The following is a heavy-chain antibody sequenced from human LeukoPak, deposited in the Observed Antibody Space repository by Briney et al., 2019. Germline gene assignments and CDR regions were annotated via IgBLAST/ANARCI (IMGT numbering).Heavy chain of an antibody. V-gene: IGHV3-30*03. J-gene: IGHJ4*02. CDR1: GFTFSSYG. Sequence: GRSLRLSCAASGFTFSSYGMHWVRQAPGKGLEWVAVISYDGSNKYYADSVKGRFTISRDNSKNTLYLQMNSLRAEDTAVYYCALIFQDTSGRDYWGQGTLVTVSS. D-gene: IGHD2-15*01. CDR3: ALIFQDTSGRDY. CDR2: ISYDGSNK.